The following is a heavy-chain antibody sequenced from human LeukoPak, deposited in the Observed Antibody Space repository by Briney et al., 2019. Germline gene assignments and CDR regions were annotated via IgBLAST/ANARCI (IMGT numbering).Heavy chain of an antibody. Sequence: GGSLRLSCAASGFTFSSYAMSWVRQAPGKGLEWVSAISGSGGSTYYADSVKGRFTISRDNSKNTLYLQMNSLRAEDTAVYYCAKDQREADILTGYPFDYWGQGPLVTVSS. CDR3: AKDQREADILTGYPFDY. CDR1: GFTFSSYA. D-gene: IGHD3-9*01. CDR2: ISGSGGST. V-gene: IGHV3-23*01. J-gene: IGHJ4*02.